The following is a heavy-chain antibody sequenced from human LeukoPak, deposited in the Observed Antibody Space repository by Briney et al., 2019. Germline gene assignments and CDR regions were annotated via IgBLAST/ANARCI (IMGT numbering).Heavy chain of an antibody. D-gene: IGHD3-3*01. CDR2: IYYSGST. CDR1: GGSISSGGYY. J-gene: IGHJ6*02. V-gene: IGHV4-31*03. Sequence: PSETLSLTCTVSGGSISSGGYYWGWIRQHPGKGLEWIGCIYYSGSTYYNPSLKSRLTISVDTSKKQFSLKLNSVTAADTAVYYCARDYDFWSGPHIRGAYGMDVWGQGTTVTVSS. CDR3: ARDYDFWSGPHIRGAYGMDV.